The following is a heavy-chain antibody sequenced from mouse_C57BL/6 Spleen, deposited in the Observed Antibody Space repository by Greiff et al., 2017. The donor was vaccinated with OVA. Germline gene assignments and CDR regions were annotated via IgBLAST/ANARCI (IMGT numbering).Heavy chain of an antibody. CDR3: AREGVYYYGSSYGDAMDY. V-gene: IGHV1-80*01. J-gene: IGHJ4*01. Sequence: VQLQQSGAELVKPGASVKISCKASGYAFSSYWMNWVKQRPGKGLEWIGQIYPGDGDTNYNGKFKGKATLTADKSSSTAYMQLSSLTSEDSAVYFCAREGVYYYGSSYGDAMDYWGQGTSVTVSS. CDR1: GYAFSSYW. D-gene: IGHD1-1*01. CDR2: IYPGDGDT.